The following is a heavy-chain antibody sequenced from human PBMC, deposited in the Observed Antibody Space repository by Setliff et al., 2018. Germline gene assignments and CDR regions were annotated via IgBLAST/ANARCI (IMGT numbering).Heavy chain of an antibody. CDR3: ARATVGLATIIYFDS. Sequence: GSLRLSCAASGFTFSSYAMSWVRQAPGKGLEWIGRVHSSGDTKYSPSLKTRVTMAVDTSKNQFSLKLNSATATDTGTYYCARATVGLATIIYFDSWAQGVLVTVSS. V-gene: IGHV4-59*10. CDR1: GFTFSSYA. CDR2: VHSSGDT. J-gene: IGHJ4*02. D-gene: IGHD5-12*01.